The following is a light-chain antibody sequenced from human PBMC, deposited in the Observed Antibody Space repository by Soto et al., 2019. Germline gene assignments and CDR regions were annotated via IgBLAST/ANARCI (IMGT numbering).Light chain of an antibody. CDR1: QSLVYRDGNTY. J-gene: IGKJ1*01. Sequence: DVVMTQSPLSLPVTLGQPASISCRSSQSLVYRDGNTYLNWFQQMPGQSPRRLIYKVSNRDSGVPDRFSGSGSGTDFTLKISRVEAEDVGVYYCMQGTHWPWTFGQGTKVEIK. V-gene: IGKV2-30*01. CDR3: MQGTHWPWT. CDR2: KVS.